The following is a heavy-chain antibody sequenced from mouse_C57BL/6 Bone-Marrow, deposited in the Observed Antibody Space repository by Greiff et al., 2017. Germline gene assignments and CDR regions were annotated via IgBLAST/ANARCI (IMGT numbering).Heavy chain of an antibody. Sequence: QVQLQQPGAELVKPGAPVKMSCKASGYTFTSYWLTWVKQRPGQGLVWIGDIFPGSGSTNYNEKFKSKATLTVDTSSSTAYMQLSSLTSEDSAVYYCARPDYSNYWYFDVWGTGTTVTGSS. CDR1: GYTFTSYW. J-gene: IGHJ1*03. CDR2: IFPGSGST. V-gene: IGHV1-55*01. CDR3: ARPDYSNYWYFDV. D-gene: IGHD2-5*01.